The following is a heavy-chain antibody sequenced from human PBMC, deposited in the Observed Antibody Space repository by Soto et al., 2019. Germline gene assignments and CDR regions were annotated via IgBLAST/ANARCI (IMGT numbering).Heavy chain of an antibody. V-gene: IGHV3-48*01. J-gene: IGHJ4*02. CDR1: AFTFRHNS. Sequence: EVQLVESGGGLVQPGGSLRLSCAASAFTFRHNSMKRVRQAPGKGLEWVSYISSSGNTIYYADSLKGRFTISRDNAKKSLYRQMTSLRAEDTAVYYCAITRLYSTTSNPNDYWGQGTLVTVSS. CDR2: ISSSGNTI. CDR3: AITRLYSTTSNPNDY. D-gene: IGHD6-13*01.